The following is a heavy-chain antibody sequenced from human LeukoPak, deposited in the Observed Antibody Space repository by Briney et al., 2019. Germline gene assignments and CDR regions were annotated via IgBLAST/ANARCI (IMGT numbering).Heavy chain of an antibody. V-gene: IGHV4-61*02. D-gene: IGHD3-22*01. J-gene: IGHJ3*02. Sequence: MPSHTLSLTCTVSGDSISSGDYYWSWIRQPAGKGLEWIGRIYTSGSTNYNHSLKSRVTISVDTSKNHFSLKLTSVTAADTAVYYCARGPYKYDGSGAFDIWGQGTMVTVSS. CDR3: ARGPYKYDGSGAFDI. CDR2: IYTSGST. CDR1: GDSISSGDYY.